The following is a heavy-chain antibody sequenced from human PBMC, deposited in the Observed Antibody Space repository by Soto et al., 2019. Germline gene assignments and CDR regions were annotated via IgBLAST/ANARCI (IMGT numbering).Heavy chain of an antibody. D-gene: IGHD5-18*01. CDR1: GFTFDDYT. J-gene: IGHJ6*02. V-gene: IGHV3-43*01. Sequence: EVQLVESGGVVVQPGGSLRLSCAASGFTFDDYTMHWVRQAPGKGLEWVSLISWDGGSTYYADSVKGRFTISRDNSKNSLYLQMNSLRTEDTALYYCAKDMFPSSYTARKVRSWIYYYGMDVWGQGTTVTVSS. CDR2: ISWDGGST. CDR3: AKDMFPSSYTARKVRSWIYYYGMDV.